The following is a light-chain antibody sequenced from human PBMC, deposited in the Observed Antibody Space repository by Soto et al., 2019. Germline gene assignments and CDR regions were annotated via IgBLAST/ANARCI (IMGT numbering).Light chain of an antibody. CDR1: SSHIGNNY. CDR2: DNN. Sequence: SVLTQPPSVSAAPGQKVTISCSGSSSHIGNNYVSWYQQLPGTAPTLLIYDNNKRPSGIPDRFSGSKSGTSATLGITGLQTGDEADYYCGTWDSSLSAVVFGEGTKVTVL. J-gene: IGLJ2*01. V-gene: IGLV1-51*01. CDR3: GTWDSSLSAVV.